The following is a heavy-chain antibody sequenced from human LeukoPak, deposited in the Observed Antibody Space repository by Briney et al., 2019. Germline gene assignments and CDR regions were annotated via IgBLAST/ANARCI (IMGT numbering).Heavy chain of an antibody. Sequence: SVKVSCKASGGTFSSYAISWVRQAPGQGLEWMGGIIPIFGTANYAQKFQGRVTITADESTSTAYMGLSSLRSEDTAVYYCARGDCSSTSCSQAYWGQGTLVTVSS. CDR3: ARGDCSSTSCSQAY. CDR2: IIPIFGTA. CDR1: GGTFSSYA. J-gene: IGHJ4*02. V-gene: IGHV1-69*01. D-gene: IGHD2-2*01.